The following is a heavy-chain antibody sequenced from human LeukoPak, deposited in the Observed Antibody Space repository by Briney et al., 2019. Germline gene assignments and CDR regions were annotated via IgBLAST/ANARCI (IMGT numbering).Heavy chain of an antibody. CDR2: IFYSGST. J-gene: IGHJ3*02. D-gene: IGHD1-26*01. CDR1: GGSISSSGYY. CDR3: ARVSGSYPDAFDI. V-gene: IGHV4-39*01. Sequence: SETLSLTRTVSGGSISSSGYYWGWLRQPPGKGLEWIGSIFYSGSTYYNPSLKRRVTISVDTSKNQFSLKLSSVTAADTAVYYCARVSGSYPDAFDIWGQETMVTVSS.